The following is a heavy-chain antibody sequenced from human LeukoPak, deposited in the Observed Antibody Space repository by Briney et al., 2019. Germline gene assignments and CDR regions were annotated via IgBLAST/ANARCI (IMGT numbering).Heavy chain of an antibody. Sequence: GGSLRLSCAASGFTLSSYWMSWVRQAPGKGLVWVSRISSDGSSTSYADFVKGRFTISRDNAKNTLYLQMNSLRADDTAVYYCARDRMMDNYYYYYMDVWGKGTTVTVSS. CDR1: GFTLSSYW. CDR3: ARDRMMDNYYYYYMDV. V-gene: IGHV3-74*01. CDR2: ISSDGSST. D-gene: IGHD3-16*01. J-gene: IGHJ6*03.